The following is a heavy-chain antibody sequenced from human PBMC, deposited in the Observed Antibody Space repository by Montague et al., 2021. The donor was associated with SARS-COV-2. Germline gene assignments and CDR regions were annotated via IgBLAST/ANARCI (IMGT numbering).Heavy chain of an antibody. V-gene: IGHV4-59*01. D-gene: IGHD3-10*01. Sequence: SETLSLTCSVYGGTISSYYWSWIRQPPGKGLGWIGHIHYSGSNTYKPSLKSRVTISIDTPKNQFSLKLSSVTAADTAVYYCARSLDPSATYCLHSWGQGTLVTVSP. CDR1: GGTISSYY. CDR3: ARSLDPSATYCLHS. CDR2: IHYSGSN. J-gene: IGHJ4*02.